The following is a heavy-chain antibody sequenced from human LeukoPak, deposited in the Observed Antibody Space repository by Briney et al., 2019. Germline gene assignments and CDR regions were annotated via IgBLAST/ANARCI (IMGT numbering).Heavy chain of an antibody. CDR3: ARAQFTMVRGVAIPLFDY. Sequence: GPRRLSYTPSGLSFDREWITWGRQYPEKRLEWVANIKQDGSEKYYVDSVKGRFTISRDNAKNSLYLQMNSLRAEDTAVFYCARAQFTMVRGVAIPLFDYWGQGTLVTVSS. J-gene: IGHJ4*02. CDR1: GLSFDREW. D-gene: IGHD3-10*01. CDR2: IKQDGSEK. V-gene: IGHV3-7*03.